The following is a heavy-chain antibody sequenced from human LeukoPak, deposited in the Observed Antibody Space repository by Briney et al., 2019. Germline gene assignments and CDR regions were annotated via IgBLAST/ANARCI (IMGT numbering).Heavy chain of an antibody. V-gene: IGHV4-30-4*08. D-gene: IGHD5-12*01. J-gene: IGHJ5*02. Sequence: SETLSLTCSVSGGSISSSSYFWGWIRQPPGKGLEWIGYIYYSGSTYYNPSLKSRVTISVDTSKNQFSLKLSSVTAADTAVYYCAGHQWMYNWFDPWGQGTLVTVSS. CDR2: IYYSGST. CDR3: AGHQWMYNWFDP. CDR1: GGSISSSSYF.